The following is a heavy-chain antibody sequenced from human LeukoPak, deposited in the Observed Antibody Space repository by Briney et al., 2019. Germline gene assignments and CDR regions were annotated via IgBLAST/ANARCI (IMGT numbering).Heavy chain of an antibody. CDR2: ISGSTGST. J-gene: IGHJ4*02. V-gene: IGHV3-23*01. D-gene: IGHD1-26*01. Sequence: PGGSLRLSCAASGFTFSNYAMNWVRQAPGKGLEWVSHISGSTGSTYYADSVKGRFSISRDNSKNTVYLQMNSLRVEDTAVYYCAKGPASAIVGATTLDYWGQGTLVTVSS. CDR1: GFTFSNYA. CDR3: AKGPASAIVGATTLDY.